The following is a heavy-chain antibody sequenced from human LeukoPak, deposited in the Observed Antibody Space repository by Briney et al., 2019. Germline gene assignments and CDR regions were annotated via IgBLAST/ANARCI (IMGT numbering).Heavy chain of an antibody. CDR1: GGTFSSYA. CDR3: AREDYDFWSGYSVNWFDP. D-gene: IGHD3-3*01. V-gene: IGHV1-69*05. J-gene: IGHJ5*02. Sequence: SVKVSCKASGGTFSSYAISWVRRAPGQGHEWMGRIIPIFGTANYAQKFQGRVAITTDESTSTAYMELSSLRSEDTAVYYCAREDYDFWSGYSVNWFDPWGQGTLVTVSS. CDR2: IIPIFGTA.